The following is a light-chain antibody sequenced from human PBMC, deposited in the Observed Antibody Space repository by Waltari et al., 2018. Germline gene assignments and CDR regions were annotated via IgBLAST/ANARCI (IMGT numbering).Light chain of an antibody. CDR2: STS. Sequence: IVLTQSPGTLSLSPGERATLSCRASQSVNSGYFAWYQQKPGQAPRLLICSTSTRATGIPDRFSGSGSGTDFTLTISRLEPEDFAVYYCQQHVTSPLTFGAGTKVEIK. J-gene: IGKJ4*01. CDR3: QQHVTSPLT. CDR1: QSVNSGY. V-gene: IGKV3-20*01.